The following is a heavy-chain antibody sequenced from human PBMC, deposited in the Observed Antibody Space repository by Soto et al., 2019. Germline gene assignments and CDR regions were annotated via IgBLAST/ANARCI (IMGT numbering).Heavy chain of an antibody. Sequence: SETLSLTCTVSGGSISRHYWSWIRQTPGKGLEWIGHIFYSGTTYYNPSLKSRLTISVDTSKNHFSLRLTSVTAADTAVYYCARDLWVEPELYYYGMDVWGQGTTVTVSS. D-gene: IGHD1-1*01. CDR3: ARDLWVEPELYYYGMDV. J-gene: IGHJ6*02. CDR2: IFYSGTT. V-gene: IGHV4-30-4*01. CDR1: GGSISRHY.